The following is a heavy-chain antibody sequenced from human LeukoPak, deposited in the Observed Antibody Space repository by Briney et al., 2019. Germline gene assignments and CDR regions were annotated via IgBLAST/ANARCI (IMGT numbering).Heavy chain of an antibody. V-gene: IGHV4-34*01. CDR1: GGSFSGYY. J-gene: IGHJ6*03. CDR2: INHSGST. CDR3: ARDVKQQLVPYYYYYMDV. D-gene: IGHD6-13*01. Sequence: SETLSLTCAVYGGSFSGYYWSWIRQPPGKGLEWIGEINHSGSTNYNPSLKSRVTISVDTSKNQFSLKLSSVTAADTAVYYCARDVKQQLVPYYYYYMDVWGKGTTVTVSS.